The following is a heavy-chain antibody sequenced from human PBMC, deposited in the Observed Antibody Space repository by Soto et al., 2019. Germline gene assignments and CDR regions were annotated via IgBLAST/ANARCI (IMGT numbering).Heavy chain of an antibody. J-gene: IGHJ5*02. CDR1: GFTFSSYG. Sequence: QVQLVESGGGVVQPGRSLRLSCAASGFTFSSYGMHWVRQAPGKGLEWVAVIWYDGSNKYYADSVKGRFTISRDNSKNTLYLQMNSLRAEDTAVYYCARAAAGNWFDPWGQGTLVTVSS. D-gene: IGHD6-13*01. V-gene: IGHV3-33*01. CDR3: ARAAAGNWFDP. CDR2: IWYDGSNK.